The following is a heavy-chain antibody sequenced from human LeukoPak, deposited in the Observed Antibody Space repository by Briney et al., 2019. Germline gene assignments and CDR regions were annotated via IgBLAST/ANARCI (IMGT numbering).Heavy chain of an antibody. CDR2: ISSSSYI. Sequence: PGGSLRHSCAASGFTFSSYSMNWVRQAPGKGLEWVSSISSSSYIYYADSVKGRFTISRDNAKNSLYLQMNSLRAEDTAVYYCARVTMVRGADYWGQGTLVTVSS. J-gene: IGHJ4*02. D-gene: IGHD3-10*01. V-gene: IGHV3-21*01. CDR1: GFTFSSYS. CDR3: ARVTMVRGADY.